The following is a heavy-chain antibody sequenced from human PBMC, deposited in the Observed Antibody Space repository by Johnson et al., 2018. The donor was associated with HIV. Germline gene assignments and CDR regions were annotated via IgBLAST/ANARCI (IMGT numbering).Heavy chain of an antibody. CDR2: ISSNGGST. J-gene: IGHJ3*02. Sequence: VQLVESGGGVVQPGRSLRLSCAASGFTFSSYAMHWVRQAPGKGLEYVSAISSNGGSTYYANSVKGRFTISRDNSKNTLYHQMGSLRAEDMAVYYCARRDNDAFDIWGQGTMVTVSS. V-gene: IGHV3-64*01. CDR3: ARRDNDAFDI. CDR1: GFTFSSYA.